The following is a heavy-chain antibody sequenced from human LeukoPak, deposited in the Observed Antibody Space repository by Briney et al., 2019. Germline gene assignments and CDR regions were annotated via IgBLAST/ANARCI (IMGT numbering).Heavy chain of an antibody. CDR2: IYYSGST. CDR1: GGSISSYY. D-gene: IGHD5-18*01. J-gene: IGHJ5*02. CDR3: ARSGYGPGGWSDP. Sequence: SETLSLTCTVSGGSISSYYWSWIRQPPGKGLEWIGYIYYSGSTNYNPSLKSRVTISVDTSKNQFSLKLSSVTAADTAVYYCARSGYGPGGWSDPWGQGTLVTVSS. V-gene: IGHV4-59*01.